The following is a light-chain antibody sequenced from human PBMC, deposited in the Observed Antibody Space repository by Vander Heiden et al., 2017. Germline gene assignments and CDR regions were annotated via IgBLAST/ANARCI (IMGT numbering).Light chain of an antibody. CDR1: SSDVCGYNY. CDR3: SAYTSSHTLV. V-gene: IGLV2-14*03. J-gene: IGLJ3*02. CDR2: DVS. Sequence: QSALPQPASVSGSPGQSITISCTGTSSDVCGYNYVSWYQQRPGNAPELMIYDVSTRPSGVSNRFSGSKSGNTASLTISGLQAEDEADYYCSAYTSSHTLVFGGGTKLTVL.